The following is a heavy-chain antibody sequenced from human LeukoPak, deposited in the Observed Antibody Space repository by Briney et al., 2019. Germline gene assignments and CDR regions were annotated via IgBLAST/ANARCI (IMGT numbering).Heavy chain of an antibody. Sequence: GGSLRLSCVGSGFTFSAYAINWVRQAPGKGLEWVSAISGSGGSTYYADSVKGRFTISRDNSKNTLYLQMNTLRAEDTAVYYCAKPGYYDSSGYYNPRDWGQGTLVAVSS. D-gene: IGHD3-22*01. CDR3: AKPGYYDSSGYYNPRD. CDR1: GFTFSAYA. CDR2: ISGSGGST. V-gene: IGHV3-23*01. J-gene: IGHJ4*02.